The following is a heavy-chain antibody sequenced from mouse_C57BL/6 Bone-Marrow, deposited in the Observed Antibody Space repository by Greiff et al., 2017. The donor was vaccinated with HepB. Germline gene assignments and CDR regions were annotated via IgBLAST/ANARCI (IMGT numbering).Heavy chain of an antibody. CDR1: GFTFSSYG. CDR3: ARHSGTRYFDV. CDR2: ISSGGSYT. J-gene: IGHJ1*03. Sequence: VQLVESGGDLVKPGGSLKLSCAASGFTFSSYGMSWVRQTPDKRLEWVATISSGGSYTYYPDSVKGRFTISRDNAKNTLYLQMSSLKSEDTAMYYCARHSGTRYFDVWGTGTTVTVSS. D-gene: IGHD4-1*01. V-gene: IGHV5-6*01.